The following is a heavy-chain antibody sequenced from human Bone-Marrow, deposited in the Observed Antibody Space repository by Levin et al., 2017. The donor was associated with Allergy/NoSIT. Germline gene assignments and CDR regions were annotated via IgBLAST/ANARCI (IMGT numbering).Heavy chain of an antibody. D-gene: IGHD3-10*01. J-gene: IGHJ5*02. V-gene: IGHV3-33*01. Sequence: GESLKISCAASGFTFSSYGMHWVRQAPGKGLEWVAVIWYDGSNKYYADSVKGRFTISRDNSKNTLYLQMNSLRAEDTAVYYCARKSDTGWFDPWGQGTLVTVSS. CDR3: ARKSDTGWFDP. CDR2: IWYDGSNK. CDR1: GFTFSSYG.